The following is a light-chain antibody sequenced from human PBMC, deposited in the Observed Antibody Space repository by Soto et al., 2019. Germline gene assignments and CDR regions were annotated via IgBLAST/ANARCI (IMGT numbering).Light chain of an antibody. V-gene: IGKV3-15*01. J-gene: IGKJ4*01. CDR3: QQYNNWPLT. Sequence: EIVLTQSPATLSLSPGERATLSCRASQSVSNNYLAWYQQKPGQAPRLLIYGASTRATGIPARFSGSGSGTEFTLTISSLQSEDFAVYYCQQYNNWPLTFGGGTKV. CDR1: QSVSNN. CDR2: GAS.